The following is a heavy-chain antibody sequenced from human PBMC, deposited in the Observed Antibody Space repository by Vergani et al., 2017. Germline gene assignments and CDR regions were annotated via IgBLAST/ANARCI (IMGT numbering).Heavy chain of an antibody. V-gene: IGHV4-59*01. CDR3: ASGVRGVINPSDAFDI. D-gene: IGHD3-10*01. J-gene: IGHJ3*02. Sequence: QLQLQESGPGLVKPSEPLSLTCPVSVGSISSYYWSWIRQPPGKGLEWIGYLYYSGSTNYNPSLKRRVTISVDTSKNRFSLQRSSVTAADTAVYYCASGVRGVINPSDAFDIWGRGTMVTVSS. CDR2: LYYSGST. CDR1: VGSISSYY.